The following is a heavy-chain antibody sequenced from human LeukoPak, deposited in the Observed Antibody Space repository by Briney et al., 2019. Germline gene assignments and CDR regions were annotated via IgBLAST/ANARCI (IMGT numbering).Heavy chain of an antibody. V-gene: IGHV4-39*07. CDR1: GGSMRSSNFY. CDR3: ARTHFDSLGWFDP. J-gene: IGHJ5*02. Sequence: KPSETLSLTCTVSGGSMRSSNFYWGWIRQPPGTGLEWIGNINYSGSTYYNPSVKSRVTLSVDVSKNRFSLNLTSVTAADTALYFCARTHFDSLGWFDPWGQGIQVIVSS. D-gene: IGHD3-9*01. CDR2: INYSGST.